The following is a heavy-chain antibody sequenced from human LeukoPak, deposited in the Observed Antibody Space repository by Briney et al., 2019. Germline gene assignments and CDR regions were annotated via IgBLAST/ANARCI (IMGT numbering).Heavy chain of an antibody. CDR2: IYTSGST. J-gene: IGHJ4*02. CDR1: GGSISSGSYY. V-gene: IGHV4-61*02. Sequence: PSETLSLTCTVSGGSISSGSYYSSWIRQPAGKGLEWIGRIYTSGSTNYNPSLKSRVTISVDTSKNQFSLKLSSVTAADTAVYYCARSTPSGSYYIDYWGQGTLVTVSS. CDR3: ARSTPSGSYYIDY. D-gene: IGHD1-26*01.